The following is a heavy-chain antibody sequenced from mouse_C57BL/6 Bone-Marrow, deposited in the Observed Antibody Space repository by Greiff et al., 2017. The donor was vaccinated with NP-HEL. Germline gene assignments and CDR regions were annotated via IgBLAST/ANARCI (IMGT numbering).Heavy chain of an antibody. CDR3: ARDYYGGRGWYCDV. CDR1: GYTFTSYW. CDR2: LDPNSGGT. J-gene: IGHJ1*03. D-gene: IGHD1-1*01. Sequence: QVQLQQPGADLVKPGASVKLSCKASGYTFTSYWMHWVKQRPGRGLEWIGRLDPNSGGTKFNEKFKTKATLTVDTPSSTAYMPLRSLTSEDSAVYYWARDYYGGRGWYCDVWGTGTTVTVSS. V-gene: IGHV1-72*01.